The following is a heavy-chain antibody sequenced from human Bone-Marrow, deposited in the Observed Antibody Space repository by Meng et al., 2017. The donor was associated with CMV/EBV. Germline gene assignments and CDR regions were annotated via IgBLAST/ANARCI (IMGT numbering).Heavy chain of an antibody. CDR3: VRYCSSSSCNAY. J-gene: IGHJ4*02. V-gene: IGHV1-2*02. D-gene: IGHD2-2*01. CDR2: INPNSGGT. CDR1: GYTFTGYD. Sequence: ASVKVSCKASGYTFTGYDMRWVRQAPGQGLEWMGWINPNSGGTNYAQKFQGRVTMTRDKSISTAYMELSRLRSDYTAVYYCVRYCSSSSCNAYWGQGPLVTVSS.